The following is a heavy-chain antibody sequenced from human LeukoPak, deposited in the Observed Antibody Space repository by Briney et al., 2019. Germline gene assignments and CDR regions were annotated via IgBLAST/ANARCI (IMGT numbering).Heavy chain of an antibody. D-gene: IGHD3-3*01. J-gene: IGHJ4*02. V-gene: IGHV4-59*08. CDR3: ARLFSTYYNFWSAYSRAPYFDC. CDR1: GGSIRSYY. CDR2: ILYSGGT. Sequence: SETLSLTCTVSGGSIRSYYWSWIRQPPGKGLEWIGYILYSGGTNYNPSLKSRVTISVDTSKNQFSLKLSSVTAADAAVYFCARLFSTYYNFWSAYSRAPYFDCWGQGTLVTVSS.